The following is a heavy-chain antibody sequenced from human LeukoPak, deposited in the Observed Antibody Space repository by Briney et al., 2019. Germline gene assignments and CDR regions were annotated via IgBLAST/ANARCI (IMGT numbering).Heavy chain of an antibody. V-gene: IGHV1-69*13. J-gene: IGHJ3*02. CDR1: GYSFTGYY. Sequence: SVKVSCKASGYSFTGYYMHWVRQAPGQGLEWMGGIIPIFGTANYAQKFQGRVTITADESTSTAYMELSSLRSEDTAVYYCARADAFDIWGQGTMVTVSS. CDR3: ARADAFDI. CDR2: IIPIFGTA.